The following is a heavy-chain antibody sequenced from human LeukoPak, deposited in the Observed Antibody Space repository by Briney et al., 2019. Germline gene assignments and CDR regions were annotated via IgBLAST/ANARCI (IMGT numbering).Heavy chain of an antibody. CDR3: ARGSPGITGTYYY. CDR2: IIPILGIA. V-gene: IGHV1-69*04. D-gene: IGHD1-20*01. Sequence: WASVKVSCKASGGTFSSYAISRVRQAPGQGLEWMGRIIPILGIANYAQKFQGRVTITADKSTSTAYMELSSLRSEDTAVYYCARGSPGITGTYYYWGQGTLVTVSS. CDR1: GGTFSSYA. J-gene: IGHJ4*02.